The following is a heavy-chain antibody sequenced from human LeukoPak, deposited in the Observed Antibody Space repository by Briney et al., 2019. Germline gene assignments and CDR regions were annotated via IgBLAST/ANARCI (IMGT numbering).Heavy chain of an antibody. V-gene: IGHV3-11*01. Sequence: PGGSLRLSCAASGFTFSDYYMSWIRQAPGKGLEWVSYISSRDTKYYADSVKGRFTISRDNSKNSLYQHLNSLRAEDTAMYYCARRETIFDYWGQGTLVTVSA. CDR3: ARRETIFDY. D-gene: IGHD1-7*01. J-gene: IGHJ4*02. CDR2: ISSRDTK. CDR1: GFTFSDYY.